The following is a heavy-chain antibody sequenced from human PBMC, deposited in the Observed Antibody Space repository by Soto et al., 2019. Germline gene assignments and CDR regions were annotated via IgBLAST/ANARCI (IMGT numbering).Heavy chain of an antibody. CDR3: ARSNQIVGATN. V-gene: IGHV4-34*01. D-gene: IGHD1-26*01. Sequence: PLETLSLTCAVYGGSFSGYYWSWIRQPPGKGLEWIGEINHSGSTNYNPSLKSRVTISVDTSKNQFSLKLSSVTAADTAVYYCARSNQIVGATNWGQGTLVTVAS. CDR2: INHSGST. CDR1: GGSFSGYY. J-gene: IGHJ4*02.